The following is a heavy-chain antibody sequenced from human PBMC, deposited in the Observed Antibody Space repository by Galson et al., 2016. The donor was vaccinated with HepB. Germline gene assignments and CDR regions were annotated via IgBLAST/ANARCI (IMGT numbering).Heavy chain of an antibody. J-gene: IGHJ4*02. CDR3: AKDNGWFGDWGSY. CDR2: INPDETIT. D-gene: IGHD3-10*01. Sequence: SLRLSCAASGFTFTSHWMHWVRRGPGKGLVWVSIINPDETITSYADSVKGRFTISRDNAKNTLYLQMNSLRAEDTAVYYCAKDNGWFGDWGSYWGQGTLVTVSA. V-gene: IGHV3-74*01. CDR1: GFTFTSHW.